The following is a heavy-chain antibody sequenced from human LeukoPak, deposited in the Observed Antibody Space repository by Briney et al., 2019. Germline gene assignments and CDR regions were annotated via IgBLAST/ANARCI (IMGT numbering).Heavy chain of an antibody. J-gene: IGHJ4*02. CDR3: AREPLGSSWYYFDY. CDR1: GFTFSSYA. Sequence: GGPLRLSCAASGFTFSSYALHWVRQAPGKGLEWVAVISHDGSNKYYADSVKGRFTISRDNSENTLYLQMNSLRDEDTAMFYCAREPLGSSWYYFDYWGQGTLVTVSS. D-gene: IGHD6-13*01. CDR2: ISHDGSNK. V-gene: IGHV3-30*04.